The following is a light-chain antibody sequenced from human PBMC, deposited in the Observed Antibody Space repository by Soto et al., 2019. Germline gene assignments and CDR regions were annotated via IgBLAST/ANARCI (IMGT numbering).Light chain of an antibody. CDR3: QSYDSSNVV. Sequence: NFMLTQPHSVSESPGKTVTISCTRSSGSITSNYVQWYQQRPGSAPTTVISEDNQRPSGVPDRFSGSIDSSSNSASLTISGLKTKDEADYYCQSYDSSNVVFGGGTQLTVL. V-gene: IGLV6-57*04. CDR2: EDN. J-gene: IGLJ2*01. CDR1: SGSITSNY.